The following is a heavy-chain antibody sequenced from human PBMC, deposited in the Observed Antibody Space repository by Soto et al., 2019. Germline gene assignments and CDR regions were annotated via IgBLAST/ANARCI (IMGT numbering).Heavy chain of an antibody. D-gene: IGHD6-13*01. CDR1: GYSFTNYW. CDR2: IHPGDSDT. CDR3: ARHNRYSSTWFEGWFDP. J-gene: IGHJ5*02. V-gene: IGHV5-51*01. Sequence: GESLKISCQGSGYSFTNYWVGWVRQIPGRGLEWMGIIHPGDSDTRYSPFFQGQVTISADKSISTAYLQWSSLKASDTAMYYCARHNRYSSTWFEGWFDPCGQGTLVTVSS.